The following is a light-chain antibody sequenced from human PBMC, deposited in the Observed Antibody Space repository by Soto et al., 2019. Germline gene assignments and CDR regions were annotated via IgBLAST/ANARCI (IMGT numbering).Light chain of an antibody. CDR3: QLWDSSTAV. CDR2: RDE. CDR1: NSEYKN. V-gene: IGLV3-9*01. J-gene: IGLJ2*01. Sequence: SYELTQPPSVSVALGQTATITCGRDNSEYKNVHWYQQKPGQAPVLVIYRDEYRPSGIPERFTGSNSGNTATLTITRAQAGDEAEYYCQLWDSSTAVFGGGTQLTVL.